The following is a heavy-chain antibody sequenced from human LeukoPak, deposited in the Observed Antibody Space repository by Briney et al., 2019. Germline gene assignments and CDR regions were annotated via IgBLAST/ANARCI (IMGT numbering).Heavy chain of an antibody. CDR1: GSTFSSYA. CDR2: FSGSGGST. D-gene: IGHD3-10*01. V-gene: IGHV3-23*01. Sequence: PGGSLRLSCAASGSTFSSYAMSWVRQAPGKGLEWVSAFSGSGGSTYYADSVKGRLTISRDNSKNTLYLQMNSLRAENTAVYYCAKVFRRFGVKKPHDYWGQGTLVTVSS. J-gene: IGHJ4*02. CDR3: AKVFRRFGVKKPHDY.